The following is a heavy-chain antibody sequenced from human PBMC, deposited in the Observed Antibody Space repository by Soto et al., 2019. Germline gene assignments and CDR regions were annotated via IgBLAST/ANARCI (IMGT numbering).Heavy chain of an antibody. Sequence: QVQLVQSGAEVKKPGSSVKVSCRASGGTFSSYAVSWVRQAPGQGLEWMGVIIPLVGSPKDAQKFQGRVTITADDSATTAYTELTGLRSDDTAVYYCARESSSPNYYYYGMDVWGQGTTVTVSS. CDR1: GGTFSSYA. J-gene: IGHJ6*02. CDR3: ARESSSPNYYYYGMDV. V-gene: IGHV1-69*01. D-gene: IGHD2-2*01. CDR2: IIPLVGSP.